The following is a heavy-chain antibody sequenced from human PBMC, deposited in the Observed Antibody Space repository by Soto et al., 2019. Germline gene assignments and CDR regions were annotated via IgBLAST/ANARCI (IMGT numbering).Heavy chain of an antibody. V-gene: IGHV1-3*05. Sequence: QVQLVQSGAEEKKPGASVKVSCKASGYTFTSYAMHWVRQAPGQRLEWMGWINAGNGNTKYSQKFQGRVTITRDTXAXXAYMELSSVRSDDTAVYYCAGADYDILTGWGPFDYWGQGNLVTVSS. CDR2: INAGNGNT. J-gene: IGHJ4*02. CDR3: AGADYDILTGWGPFDY. D-gene: IGHD3-9*01. CDR1: GYTFTSYA.